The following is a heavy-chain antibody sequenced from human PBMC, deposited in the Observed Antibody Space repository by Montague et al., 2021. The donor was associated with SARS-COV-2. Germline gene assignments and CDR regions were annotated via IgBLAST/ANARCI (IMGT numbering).Heavy chain of an antibody. Sequence: SETLSLTCTVSGGSISSYYWSWIRQPPGKGRGGLGIINNGGRPTSNPSPKIEVTISVDTSKNQFSLKLSSVTAAATAVYYCARVMRGYYYGLGVSAHFDYWGQGTLVTVSS. CDR2: INNGGRP. V-gene: IGHV4-59*01. CDR3: ARVMRGYYYGLGVSAHFDY. J-gene: IGHJ4*02. CDR1: GGSISSYY. D-gene: IGHD3-10*01.